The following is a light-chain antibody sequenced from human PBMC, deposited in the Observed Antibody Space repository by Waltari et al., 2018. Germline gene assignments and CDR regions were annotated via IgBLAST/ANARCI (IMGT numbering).Light chain of an antibody. CDR3: SSYTTSISYV. Sequence: QSALTQPASVSGSPGPSITIPCTGTSRDIGVSNHVSWYHQHPGKPPKLMIYDVTNRPSGVSDRFSGSKSDYTASLTISGLQAEDEADYYCSSYTTSISYVFGTGTRVTVL. CDR2: DVT. J-gene: IGLJ1*01. V-gene: IGLV2-14*03. CDR1: SRDIGVSNH.